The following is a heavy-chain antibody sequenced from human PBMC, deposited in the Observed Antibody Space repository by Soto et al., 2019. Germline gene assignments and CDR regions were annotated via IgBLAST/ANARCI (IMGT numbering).Heavy chain of an antibody. CDR3: AKVADAFDY. D-gene: IGHD2-8*01. CDR2: ISYDGSNK. Sequence: LRLSCAASGFTFSKYGIHWVRHAPGKGLEWVTFISYDGSNKNYADSVKGRFTISRDNSKNTLYLQMNSLRAEDTAVYYCAKVADAFDYWGQGTLVTVS. CDR1: GFTFSKYG. V-gene: IGHV3-30*18. J-gene: IGHJ4*02.